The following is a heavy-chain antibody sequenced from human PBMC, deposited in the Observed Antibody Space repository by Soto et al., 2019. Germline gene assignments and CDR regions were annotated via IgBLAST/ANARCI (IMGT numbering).Heavy chain of an antibody. J-gene: IGHJ4*02. Sequence: QVQLVQSGAEVKRPGSSVKVSCKASGDTINFYSINWVRQAPGLGLEWMGRVNPILSMSNYAQRFQGRVTMTADKSTSTAYMELSGLRSEDTAIYYGATSYGSGYRAFDFWGQGALVTVSS. CDR3: ATSYGSGYRAFDF. V-gene: IGHV1-69*04. D-gene: IGHD3-10*01. CDR1: GDTINFYS. CDR2: VNPILSMS.